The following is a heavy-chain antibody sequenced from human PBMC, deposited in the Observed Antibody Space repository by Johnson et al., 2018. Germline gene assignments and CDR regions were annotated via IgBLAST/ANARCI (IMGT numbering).Heavy chain of an antibody. V-gene: IGHV3-33*01. CDR2: IWYDGSNK. CDR1: GFTFSSYG. D-gene: IGHD6-13*01. Sequence: QVQLVESGGGVVQPGRSLRLSCAASGFTFSSYGMHWVRQAPGKGLEWVAVIWYDGSNKYYADSVKGRFTISRDNSKNTLYLQMNSLRDEDTAVYYCARDTAADTSYYYYGMDVWGQGTTVTVSS. CDR3: ARDTAADTSYYYYGMDV. J-gene: IGHJ6*02.